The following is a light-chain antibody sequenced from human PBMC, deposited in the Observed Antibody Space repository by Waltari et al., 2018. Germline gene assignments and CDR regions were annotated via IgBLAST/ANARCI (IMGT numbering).Light chain of an antibody. Sequence: QSALTQPASVSGSPGQSITISCTGTSSDVGSYNLVSWYQQHPGKAPKLMIYAVSKRPSGVSNRFSGSKSGNTASLTISGLQAEDEADYYCCSYAGSSTRVVFGGGTKLTVL. CDR1: SSDVGSYNL. J-gene: IGLJ2*01. V-gene: IGLV2-23*02. CDR2: AVS. CDR3: CSYAGSSTRVV.